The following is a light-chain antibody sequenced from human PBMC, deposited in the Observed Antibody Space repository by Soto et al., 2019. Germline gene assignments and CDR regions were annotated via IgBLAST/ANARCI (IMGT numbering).Light chain of an antibody. V-gene: IGKV3-11*01. J-gene: IGKJ2*01. CDR2: DAS. Sequence: EIVLTQSPATLSLSPGERATLSCRASQSVSRFLAWYQQKPGQAPRLLIYDASNRATGIPARFSGSGSGTDFTLTISSLEPEDFAVYFCQQRNSWPYTFGQGTKLEI. CDR1: QSVSRF. CDR3: QQRNSWPYT.